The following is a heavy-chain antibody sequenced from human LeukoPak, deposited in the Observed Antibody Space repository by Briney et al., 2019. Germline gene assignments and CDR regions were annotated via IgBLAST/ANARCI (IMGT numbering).Heavy chain of an antibody. V-gene: IGHV5-51*01. CDR1: GYSFTSYW. CDR2: IYPGDSDT. D-gene: IGHD3-22*01. CDR3: ARRTGYYDSSGYYGITDY. Sequence: GESLKISCKGSGYSFTSYWIGWVRQMPGKGLEWMGIIYPGDSDTRYSPSFQGQVTISADKSISTAYLQWSSLKASDTAVYYCARRTGYYDSSGYYGITDYWGQGTLVTVSS. J-gene: IGHJ4*02.